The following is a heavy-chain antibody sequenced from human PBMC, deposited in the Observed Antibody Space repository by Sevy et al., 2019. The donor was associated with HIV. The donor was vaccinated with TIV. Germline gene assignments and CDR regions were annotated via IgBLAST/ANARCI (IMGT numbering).Heavy chain of an antibody. D-gene: IGHD6-13*01. Sequence: ASVKVSCKASGYTFTSYDINWVRQATGQGLEWMGWMNPNSGNTGYAQKFQGRVTRTRNTSISTAYMELGSLRSEDTAVYYCARGGRIYSSTKTPVDPWGQGTLVTVSS. CDR3: ARGGRIYSSTKTPVDP. J-gene: IGHJ5*02. V-gene: IGHV1-8*01. CDR2: MNPNSGNT. CDR1: GYTFTSYD.